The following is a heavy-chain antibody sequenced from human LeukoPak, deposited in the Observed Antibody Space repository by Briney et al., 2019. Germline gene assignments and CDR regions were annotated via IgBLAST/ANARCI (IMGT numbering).Heavy chain of an antibody. CDR2: IRNDGSMK. D-gene: IGHD2-2*01. CDR1: GFIFSNYG. V-gene: IGHV3-30*02. J-gene: IGHJ5*02. CDR3: AKSDIIVVSDAKGNWFDP. Sequence: PGGSLRLSCAASGFIFSNYGMHWVRQTPAKGLEWVAFIRNDGSMKYYADSVKGRFTISRDNSKNTLYLQMNNLRTDDMAVYYCAKSDIIVVSDAKGNWFDPWGQGSLVTVSS.